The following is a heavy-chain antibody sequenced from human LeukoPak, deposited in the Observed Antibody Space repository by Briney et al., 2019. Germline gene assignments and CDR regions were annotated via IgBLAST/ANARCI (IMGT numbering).Heavy chain of an antibody. V-gene: IGHV4-30-4*01. CDR1: GGSISSGDYY. D-gene: IGHD3-3*01. CDR3: ARHYDFWSGSDY. J-gene: IGHJ4*02. Sequence: SETLSLTCTVSGGSISSGDYYWSWIRQPPGKGLEWIGYIYYSGSTNYNPSLKSRVTISVDTSKNQFSLKLSSVTAADTAVYYCARHYDFWSGSDYWGQGTLVTVSS. CDR2: IYYSGST.